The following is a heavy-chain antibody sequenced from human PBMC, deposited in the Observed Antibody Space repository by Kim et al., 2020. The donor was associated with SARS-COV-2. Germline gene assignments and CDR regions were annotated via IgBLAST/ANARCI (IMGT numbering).Heavy chain of an antibody. J-gene: IGHJ5*02. V-gene: IGHV4-59*11. CDR2: IYYSGST. Sequence: SETLSLTCAVSGGSISSHYWSWIRQPPGKGLEWIGHIYYSGSTKYNPSLKSRVTISIDKSSNQFSLRLTSVTAADSAVYFCASDQGYCSGGSCLNWFDPWGQGTLVTVSS. D-gene: IGHD2-15*01. CDR3: ASDQGYCSGGSCLNWFDP. CDR1: GGSISSHY.